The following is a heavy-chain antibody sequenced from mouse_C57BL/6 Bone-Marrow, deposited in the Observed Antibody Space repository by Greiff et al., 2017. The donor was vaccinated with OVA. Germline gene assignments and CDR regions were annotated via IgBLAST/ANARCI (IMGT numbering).Heavy chain of an antibody. J-gene: IGHJ2*01. CDR3: ARITTDYFDY. CDR2: ISSGGSYT. V-gene: IGHV5-6*02. D-gene: IGHD2-4*01. CDR1: GFTFSSYG. Sequence: DVMLVESGGDLVKPGGSLKLSCAASGFTFSSYGMSWVRQTPDKRLEWVATISSGGSYTYYPDSVKGRFTISRDNAKNTLYLQMSSLKSEDTAMYYCARITTDYFDYWGQGTTLTVSS.